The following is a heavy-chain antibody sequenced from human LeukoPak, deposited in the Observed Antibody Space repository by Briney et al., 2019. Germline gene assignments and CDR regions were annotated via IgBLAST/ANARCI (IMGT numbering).Heavy chain of an antibody. CDR3: AREGGLRYFDSVFDY. CDR1: GFTFSSYA. D-gene: IGHD3-9*01. CDR2: ISYDGSNK. J-gene: IGHJ4*02. V-gene: IGHV3-30-3*01. Sequence: AGGSLRLSCAASGFTFSSYAMHWVRQAPGKGLEWVSVISYDGSNKYYADSVKGRFTISRDNSKNTLYLQMNSLRAEDTAVYYCAREGGLRYFDSVFDYWGQGTLVSVSS.